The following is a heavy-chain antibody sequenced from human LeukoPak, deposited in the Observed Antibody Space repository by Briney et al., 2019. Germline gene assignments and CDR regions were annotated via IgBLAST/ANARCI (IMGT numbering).Heavy chain of an antibody. Sequence: SETLSLTCTVSGGSISSNSYYWGWIRQPPGKGLEWIGNIYYSGSTYYNPSLKNRVTISVDTSKNQFSLKLSSVTAADTAVYYCARRSPGSAVGYWGQGTLVTVSS. CDR3: ARRSPGSAVGY. CDR1: GGSISSNSYY. CDR2: IYYSGST. D-gene: IGHD6-19*01. V-gene: IGHV4-39*01. J-gene: IGHJ4*02.